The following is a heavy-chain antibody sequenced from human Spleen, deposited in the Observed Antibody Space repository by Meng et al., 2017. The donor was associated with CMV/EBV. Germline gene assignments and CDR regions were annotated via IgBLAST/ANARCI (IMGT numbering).Heavy chain of an antibody. CDR2: ISSSGSTI. D-gene: IGHD6-6*01. CDR3: ARDINHGSSFSSRAGFGY. Sequence: GESLKISCAASGFTFSSYSMNWVRQAPGKGLEWVSYISSSGSTIYYADSVKGRFTISRDNAKNSLYLQMNSLRAEDTAVYYCARDINHGSSFSSRAGFGYWGQGTLVTVSS. CDR1: GFTFSSYS. V-gene: IGHV3-48*04. J-gene: IGHJ4*02.